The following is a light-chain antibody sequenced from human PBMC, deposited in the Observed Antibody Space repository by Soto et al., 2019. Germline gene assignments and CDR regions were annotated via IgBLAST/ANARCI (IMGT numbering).Light chain of an antibody. CDR3: QQYNNWPRT. J-gene: IGKJ1*01. CDR2: GAS. Sequence: EMVMTQSPSTLSASPGERATLSCRASQSVSSNLAWYQQKPGKAPRLLIYGASTRATGIPARFSGSGSGTDFTLTISSLQSEDFAVYYCQQYNNWPRTFGQGTKVEIK. CDR1: QSVSSN. V-gene: IGKV3-15*01.